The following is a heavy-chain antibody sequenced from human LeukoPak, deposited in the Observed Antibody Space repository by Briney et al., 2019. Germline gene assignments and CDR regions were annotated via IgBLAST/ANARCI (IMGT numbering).Heavy chain of an antibody. CDR3: VREGYSTGWYFFDN. V-gene: IGHV3-74*03. CDR1: GFSLNSYW. CDR2: ISVDGRST. D-gene: IGHD6-13*01. J-gene: IGHJ4*02. Sequence: GGSLRLSCEAYGFSLNSYWMHWVRQAPGEGPVWVSRISVDGRSTAYADSVKGRFTISRDNAKNTLYLGMSSLRADDTAVYYCVREGYSTGWYFFDNWGRGTRVTVSS.